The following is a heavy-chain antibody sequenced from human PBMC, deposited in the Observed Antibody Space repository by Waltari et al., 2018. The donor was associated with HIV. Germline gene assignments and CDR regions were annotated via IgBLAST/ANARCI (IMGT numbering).Heavy chain of an antibody. D-gene: IGHD3-22*01. V-gene: IGHV3-30*04. CDR3: ARDGHFYDSRPLDY. Sequence: QVQLVEFGGGVVQTGGSLSLSCADSGFTFRPYALHWVRQAPGKGLEWVAIISYGGRNKYYADSVKGRFTISRDNSKNTVYLQMNSLRGEDTAVYYCARDGHFYDSRPLDYWGQGTLVTVSS. CDR2: ISYGGRNK. CDR1: GFTFRPYA. J-gene: IGHJ4*02.